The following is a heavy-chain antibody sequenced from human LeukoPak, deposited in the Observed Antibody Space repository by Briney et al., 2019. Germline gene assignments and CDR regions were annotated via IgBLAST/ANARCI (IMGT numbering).Heavy chain of an antibody. V-gene: IGHV3-11*04. D-gene: IGHD4-23*01. CDR3: ARDRAVGASDSYDL. CDR2: ISTSDRRV. J-gene: IGHJ3*01. Sequence: GGSLRLSCIGSGFTFSDRYMAWIRQRPGKGLEWLSYISTSDRRVYLADSVKGRFTVSRDDARKSLFLQMNSLRPDDTAVHYCARDRAVGASDSYDLWGPGTMVIVSS. CDR1: GFTFSDRY.